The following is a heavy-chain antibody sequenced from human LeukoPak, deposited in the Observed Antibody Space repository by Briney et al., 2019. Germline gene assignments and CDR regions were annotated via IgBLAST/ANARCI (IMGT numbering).Heavy chain of an antibody. J-gene: IGHJ4*02. Sequence: SETLSLTCTVSGYSISSGYYWGWIRQPPGKGLEWIGSIYHSGSTYYNPSLKSRVTISVDTSKNQLSLKLSSVTAADTAVYYCARDRYYYDSSGYYYYFDYWGQGTLVTVSS. D-gene: IGHD3-22*01. CDR3: ARDRYYYDSSGYYYYFDY. CDR2: IYHSGST. V-gene: IGHV4-38-2*02. CDR1: GYSISSGYY.